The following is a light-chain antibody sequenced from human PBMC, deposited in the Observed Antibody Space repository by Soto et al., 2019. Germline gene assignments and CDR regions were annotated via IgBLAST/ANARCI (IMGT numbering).Light chain of an antibody. Sequence: QSLLAQPAPVSGAPGQSITISCTGASREIGSYNLVSWYQQHPGKAPKFMIHEGNKRPSGVSHRFSGSMSGNTASLTISGLQAEDEAVYYCCSFVGSGTFYVFGNGTKVTVL. CDR3: CSFVGSGTFYV. V-gene: IGLV2-23*01. CDR1: SREIGSYNL. J-gene: IGLJ1*01. CDR2: EGN.